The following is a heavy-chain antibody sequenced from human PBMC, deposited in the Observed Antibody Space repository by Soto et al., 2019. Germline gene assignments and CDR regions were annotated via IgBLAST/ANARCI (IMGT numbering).Heavy chain of an antibody. V-gene: IGHV4-39*02. Sequence: PSETLSLTCTVSGGSISSSTYYWGWMRQPPGKGLEWIASFFIGGNTYYNPSLKSRVTISVDTSKNQFSLKLSSVTAADTAVYYCARDEITGLFDYWGQGTLVTVSS. CDR2: FFIGGNT. J-gene: IGHJ4*02. CDR3: ARDEITGLFDY. D-gene: IGHD2-8*02. CDR1: GGSISSSTYY.